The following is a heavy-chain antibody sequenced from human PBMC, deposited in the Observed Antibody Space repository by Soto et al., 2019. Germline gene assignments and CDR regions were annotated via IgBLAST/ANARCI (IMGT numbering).Heavy chain of an antibody. CDR3: ARLAVAGITYYFDS. CDR2: IYWDDDK. CDR1: GFSLSSSGVG. Sequence: QITLKESGPTLVKPTQTLTLTCTFSGFSLSSSGVGVGSIRQPPGKALEWLTFIYWDDDKRYSPSLKSRLTITQNTSKNQVVPTLTDMDPVDTATYCCARLAVAGITYYFDSWGQGTLLTVSS. J-gene: IGHJ4*02. V-gene: IGHV2-5*02. D-gene: IGHD2-21*01.